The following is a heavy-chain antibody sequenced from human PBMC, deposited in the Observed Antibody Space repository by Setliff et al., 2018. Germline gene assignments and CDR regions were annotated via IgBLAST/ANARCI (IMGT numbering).Heavy chain of an antibody. CDR2: INPSGENT. Sequence: GASVKVSCKASGYTLSHYYMHWVRQAPGQGLEWMGLINPSGENTNYAQKFQGRVNMTRDTSTSTVYMELRSLKSEDTATYFCARGLIAYASWYPNKHTYYYYMDVWGKGTTVTV. V-gene: IGHV1-46*01. D-gene: IGHD6-13*01. CDR1: GYTLSHYY. J-gene: IGHJ6*03. CDR3: ARGLIAYASWYPNKHTYYYYMDV.